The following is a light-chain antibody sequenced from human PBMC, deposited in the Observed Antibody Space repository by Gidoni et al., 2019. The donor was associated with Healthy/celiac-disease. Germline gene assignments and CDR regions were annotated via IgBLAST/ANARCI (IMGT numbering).Light chain of an antibody. CDR2: CAS. CDR3: QQYGSSPPIT. V-gene: IGKV3-20*01. Sequence: IVLTQSPGTLSLSPGERATLSCRASQSVSSSDFAWYQQKPGQAPRLLIYCASSRATRIPDRCSGSGSGTDFTLTISRLEPEDFAVYYCQQYGSSPPITFGGGTKVEIK. J-gene: IGKJ4*01. CDR1: QSVSSSD.